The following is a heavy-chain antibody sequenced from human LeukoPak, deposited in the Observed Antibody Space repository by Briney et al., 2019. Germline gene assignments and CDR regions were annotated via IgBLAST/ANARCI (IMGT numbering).Heavy chain of an antibody. V-gene: IGHV1-2*02. J-gene: IGHJ5*02. CDR1: GYTFTGYY. Sequence: ASVRVSCKASGYTFTGYYIHWVRQAPGQGLEWMGWINPNSGDTKYAQKFQGSVTMTRDTSINTAYMESSRLRSDDTAIYYCATHRGDSWGQGTLVTVSS. CDR3: ATHRGDS. CDR2: INPNSGDT. D-gene: IGHD2-21*01.